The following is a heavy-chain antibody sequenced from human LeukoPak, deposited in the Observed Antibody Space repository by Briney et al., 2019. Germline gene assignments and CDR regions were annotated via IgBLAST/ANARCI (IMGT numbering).Heavy chain of an antibody. CDR2: IIPILGIA. Sequence: EASVKVSCKASGGTFSSYAISLVRQAPGQGLEWMGRIIPILGIANYAQKFQGRVTITADKSTSTAYMELSSLRSEDTAVYYCARDVGTRTNDYWGQGTLVTVSS. D-gene: IGHD2-8*01. CDR1: GGTFSSYA. V-gene: IGHV1-69*04. J-gene: IGHJ4*02. CDR3: ARDVGTRTNDY.